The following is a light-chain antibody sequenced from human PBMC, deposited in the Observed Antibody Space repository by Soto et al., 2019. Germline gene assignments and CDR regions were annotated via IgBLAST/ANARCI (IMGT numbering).Light chain of an antibody. CDR1: SSNIGSNT. J-gene: IGLJ1*01. CDR3: AAWDDSLNGYV. V-gene: IGLV1-44*01. Sequence: LLTQPPPTSGTPGQRGTISCSGSSSNIGSNTVNWYQQLPGTAPKLLIYSNNQRPSGVPDRFSGSKSGTSASLAISGLQSEDEADYYCAAWDDSLNGYVFGTGTKVTVL. CDR2: SNN.